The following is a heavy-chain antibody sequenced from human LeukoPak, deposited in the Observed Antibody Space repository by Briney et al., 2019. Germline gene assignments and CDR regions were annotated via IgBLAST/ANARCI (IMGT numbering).Heavy chain of an antibody. CDR1: GFTFSSYG. CDR2: ISSSSSYI. V-gene: IGHV3-21*01. Sequence: GGSLRLSCTASGFTFSSYGMSWVRQAPGKGLEWVSSISSSSSYIYYADSVKGRFTISRDNAKNSLYLQMNSLRAEDTAVYYCARYPLEDIWGQGTMVTVSS. D-gene: IGHD2-2*01. J-gene: IGHJ3*02. CDR3: ARYPLEDI.